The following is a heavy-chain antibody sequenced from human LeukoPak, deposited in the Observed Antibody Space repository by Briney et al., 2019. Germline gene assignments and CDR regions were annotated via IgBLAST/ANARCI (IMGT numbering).Heavy chain of an antibody. J-gene: IGHJ4*02. CDR1: GFTLRSYW. V-gene: IGHV3-7*04. CDR3: ARARYGSGGYFFDF. CDR2: IKQDGSEK. D-gene: IGHD3-10*01. Sequence: GGSLRLSCAASGFTLRSYWMSWVRQAPGRGLEWVANIKQDGSEKYYVDSVKGRFTISRDNAKSSMYLQMNSLRGEDTAVYYCARARYGSGGYFFDFWGQGTLVTVSS.